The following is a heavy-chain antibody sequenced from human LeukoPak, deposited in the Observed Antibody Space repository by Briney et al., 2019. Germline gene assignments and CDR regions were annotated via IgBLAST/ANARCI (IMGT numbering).Heavy chain of an antibody. J-gene: IGHJ6*03. D-gene: IGHD2-21*02. CDR1: GYTFNGYY. Sequence: ASVKLSCKASGYTFNGYYLHWVRQAPGKGRECVGRINPNRGGKKYAQKFQGRVTMTRDTSISTAYMELSRLRSGDTAVYYCAREEHIVVVTAINLRASYMDVWGKGTTVTVSS. CDR2: INPNRGGK. CDR3: AREEHIVVVTAINLRASYMDV. V-gene: IGHV1-2*06.